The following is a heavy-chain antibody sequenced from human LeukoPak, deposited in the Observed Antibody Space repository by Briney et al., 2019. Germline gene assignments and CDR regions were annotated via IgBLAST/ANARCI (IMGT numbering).Heavy chain of an antibody. CDR1: GGSISSSSYY. J-gene: IGHJ6*03. D-gene: IGHD2-2*02. V-gene: IGHV4-39*01. CDR2: IYYSGST. CDR3: ARSTPYCSSTSCYRREYYYYMDV. Sequence: SETLSLTCTVSGGSISSSSYYWGWIRQPPGKGLEWIGSIYYSGSTYYNPSLKSRVTISVDTSKNQFSLKLSSVTAADTAVYYCARSTPYCSSTSCYRREYYYYMDVWAKGPRSPTP.